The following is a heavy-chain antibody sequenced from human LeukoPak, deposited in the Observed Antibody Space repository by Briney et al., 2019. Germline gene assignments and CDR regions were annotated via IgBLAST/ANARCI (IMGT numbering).Heavy chain of an antibody. CDR3: ARDVYYDSSGYYH. CDR2: ISSSSSYI. CDR1: GFTFSDYY. Sequence: GGSLRLSCAASGFTFSDYYMSWIRQAPGKGLEWVSSISSSSSYIYYADSVKGRFTISRDNAKNSLYLQMNSLRAEDTAVYYCARDVYYDSSGYYHWGQGTLVTVSS. V-gene: IGHV3-11*06. J-gene: IGHJ4*02. D-gene: IGHD3-22*01.